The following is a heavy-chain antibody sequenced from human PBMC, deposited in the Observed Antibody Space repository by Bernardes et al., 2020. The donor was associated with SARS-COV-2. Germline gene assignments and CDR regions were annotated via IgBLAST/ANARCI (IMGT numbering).Heavy chain of an antibody. Sequence: SETLSLTCTVSGGSISTYYWSWIRQPPGKGLEWIAYINYSGSTNYNPSLRSRVTISVDTSKNQFSLRLSSVTAADTAVYYCARLNGGYWGQGTLVTVSS. CDR3: ARLNGGY. CDR2: INYSGST. CDR1: GGSISTYY. V-gene: IGHV4-59*08. D-gene: IGHD2-8*01. J-gene: IGHJ4*02.